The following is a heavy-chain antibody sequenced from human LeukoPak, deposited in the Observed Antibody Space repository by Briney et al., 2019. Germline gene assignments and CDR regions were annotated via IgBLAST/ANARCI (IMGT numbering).Heavy chain of an antibody. V-gene: IGHV1-2*02. J-gene: IGHJ5*02. Sequence: ASVKVSCKASGYTFTDYYMHWVRQAPGQGLEWIGYIIPHSGGTTYAQKFQGRVTMTRDTSSSAVYMDLSSLRSDDTAVYYCSTEDKYCTSTTCDDSWGQGTLVTVSS. D-gene: IGHD2-2*01. CDR3: STEDKYCTSTTCDDS. CDR1: GYTFTDYY. CDR2: IIPHSGGT.